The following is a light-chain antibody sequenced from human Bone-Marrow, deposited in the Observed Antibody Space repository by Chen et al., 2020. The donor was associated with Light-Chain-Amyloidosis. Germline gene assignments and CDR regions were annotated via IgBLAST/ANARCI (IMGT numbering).Light chain of an antibody. V-gene: IGLV2-14*01. Sequence: QSALTQPASVSGSPGQSITISCTGTSSDLGGDNHVSWYQQHPNKATKLMIYEVTNRPSWVPDRFSGSKSDNTASLTISGLQTEDEADYFCSSYTITNTLVFGSGTRVTVL. CDR3: SSYTITNTLV. CDR1: SSDLGGDNH. CDR2: EVT. J-gene: IGLJ1*01.